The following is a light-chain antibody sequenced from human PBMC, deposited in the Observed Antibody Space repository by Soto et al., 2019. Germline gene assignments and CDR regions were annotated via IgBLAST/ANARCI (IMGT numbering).Light chain of an antibody. J-gene: IGKJ4*02. V-gene: IGKV3-20*01. CDR1: QSVSSSY. CDR2: GAS. CDR3: QQYCSSPLT. Sequence: EIVLTQSPGTLSLSPGDRATISCRASQSVSSSYLTWYQQKPGQAPRLIISGASSRATGIPARFSGSGSGTDFTLTISRLEPEDFAVYYCQQYCSSPLTFGGGTKVEIK.